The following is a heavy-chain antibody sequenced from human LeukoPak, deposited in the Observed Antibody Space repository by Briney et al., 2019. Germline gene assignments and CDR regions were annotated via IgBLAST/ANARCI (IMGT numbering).Heavy chain of an antibody. D-gene: IGHD6-19*01. J-gene: IGHJ4*02. CDR2: INSDGSST. CDR3: ASAVAVAGGGY. V-gene: IGHV3-74*01. CDR1: GFTFSSYW. Sequence: GGSLRLSCAASGFTFSSYWMHWVRQAPGKGLVWVSRINSDGSSTIYADSVKGRFTTSRDNAKNTLYLQMNSLRAEDTAVYYCASAVAVAGGGYWGQGTLVTVSP.